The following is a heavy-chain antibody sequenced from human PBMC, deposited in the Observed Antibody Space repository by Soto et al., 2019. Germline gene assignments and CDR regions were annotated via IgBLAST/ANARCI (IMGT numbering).Heavy chain of an antibody. Sequence: EVQLLESGGGLVQPGGSLRLSCAASGFTFSSYAMTWVRQAPGKGLEWVSAISGSGGSTYYADSVKGRFTISRDNSRNTLYVQITSLRAEDTALYYCAKRVSGSYPDCNLDYWGQGTLVTVSP. V-gene: IGHV3-23*01. CDR1: GFTFSSYA. D-gene: IGHD1-26*01. CDR3: AKRVSGSYPDCNLDY. CDR2: ISGSGGST. J-gene: IGHJ4*02.